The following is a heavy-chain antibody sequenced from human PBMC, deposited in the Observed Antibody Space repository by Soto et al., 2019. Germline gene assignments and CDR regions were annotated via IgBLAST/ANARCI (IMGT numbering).Heavy chain of an antibody. J-gene: IGHJ3*02. D-gene: IGHD1-26*01. CDR1: GFTFSSYA. CDR2: ISYDGSNK. V-gene: IGHV3-30-3*01. Sequence: GGSLRLSCAASGFTFSSYAMHWVRQAPGKGLEWVAVISYDGSNKYYADSVKGRFTISRDNSKNTLYLQMNSLRAEDTAVYYCARDSQWELPGDAFDIWGQGTMVTVSS. CDR3: ARDSQWELPGDAFDI.